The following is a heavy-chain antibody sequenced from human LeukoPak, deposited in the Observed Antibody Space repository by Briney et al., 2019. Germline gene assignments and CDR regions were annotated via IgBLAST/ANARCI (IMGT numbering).Heavy chain of an antibody. D-gene: IGHD2-21*02. V-gene: IGHV4-59*12. CDR2: IYYSRST. Sequence: PSETLSLTCTVSGGSISSYYWSSIRQPPAKVLEWIGYIYYSRSTNYNPSLKSRVTISVDTYKSQFSLKLSSVTAADTAVYYCARGLVVVTRAMAYWGQGTLVTVSS. J-gene: IGHJ4*02. CDR3: ARGLVVVTRAMAY. CDR1: GGSISSYY.